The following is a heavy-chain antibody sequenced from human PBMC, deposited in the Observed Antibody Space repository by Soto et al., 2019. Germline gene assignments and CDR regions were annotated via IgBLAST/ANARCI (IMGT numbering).Heavy chain of an antibody. CDR2: IDPGVGVT. J-gene: IGHJ3*01. D-gene: IGHD1-26*01. CDR3: AAGVGADAFDV. CDR1: GYTFTRYY. V-gene: IGHV1-46*01. Sequence: QVQLVQSGAEVKKPGASVTVSCKASGYTFTRYYVHWLRQAPGQGLEWMGTIDPGVGVTNYAQKFQGRVTMTRDTSTTTVYMELSSLRSEDTAAFYCAAGVGADAFDVWGQGTMVTVSS.